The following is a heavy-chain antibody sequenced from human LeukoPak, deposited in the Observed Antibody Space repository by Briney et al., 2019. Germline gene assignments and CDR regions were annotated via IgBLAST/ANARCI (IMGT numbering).Heavy chain of an antibody. CDR1: GFTFSSYA. CDR2: TSEGGSST. D-gene: IGHD2-15*01. V-gene: IGHV3-23*01. Sequence: GGSLRLSCVASGFTFSSYAMSWVRQAPGKGLEWVSATSEGGSSTYYADSVKGRFTISRDNSKNTLYLQMNSLRAEDTAVHFCAKTSGGNYWGQGTLVTVSS. CDR3: AKTSGGNY. J-gene: IGHJ4*02.